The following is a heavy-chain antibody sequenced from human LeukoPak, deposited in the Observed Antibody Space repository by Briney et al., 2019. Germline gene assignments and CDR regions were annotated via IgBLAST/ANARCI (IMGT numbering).Heavy chain of an antibody. J-gene: IGHJ5*02. CDR3: ARSDVGATGGWFGP. CDR2: IYYSGST. V-gene: IGHV4-39*01. Sequence: SSETLSLTCTVSGGSISSSSYYWGWIRQPPGKGLEWIGSIYYSGSTYYNPSLKSRVTISVDTSKNQFSLKLSSVTAADTTVYYCARSDVGATGGWFGPWGQGTLVTVSS. D-gene: IGHD1-26*01. CDR1: GGSISSSSYY.